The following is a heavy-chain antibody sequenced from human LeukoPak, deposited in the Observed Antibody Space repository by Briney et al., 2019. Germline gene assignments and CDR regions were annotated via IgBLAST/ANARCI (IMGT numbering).Heavy chain of an antibody. CDR2: INPNSGGT. J-gene: IGHJ4*02. D-gene: IGHD4-17*01. V-gene: IGHV1-2*02. Sequence: GSSLKVSCKASGYTFTGYYMHGVRQTPGQGREWMGWINPNSGGTNYAQKFQGRVTMTRDTSISTAYMELSRLRSDDTAVYYCARSPTTVTAFDYWGQGTLVTVSS. CDR3: ARSPTTVTAFDY. CDR1: GYTFTGYY.